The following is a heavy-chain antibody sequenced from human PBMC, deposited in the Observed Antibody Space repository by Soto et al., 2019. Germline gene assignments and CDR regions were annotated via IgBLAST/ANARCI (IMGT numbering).Heavy chain of an antibody. Sequence: QVQVVQSGAEVKQPGSSVKVSCKVSGGTFSTYRISWVRQAPGQGLEWVGGIIPIFGAAKHSQKFQGRVTITADDSTSTVYMELRGLISEDTAVYFCAREGDRVTARHWGQGTLVTVSS. D-gene: IGHD3-16*01. CDR1: GGTFSTYR. V-gene: IGHV1-69*01. CDR3: AREGDRVTARH. J-gene: IGHJ4*02. CDR2: IIPIFGAA.